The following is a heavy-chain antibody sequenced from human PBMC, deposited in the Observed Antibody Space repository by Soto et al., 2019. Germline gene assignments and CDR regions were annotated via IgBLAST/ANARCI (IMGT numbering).Heavy chain of an antibody. Sequence: QVQLVESGGGLVKPGGSLRLSCAASGFTFSDYYMSWIRQAPVKGLEWVSYITSSGSTIYYADSVKGRFTLSRDNAKNSLYLQMNSLRAEDTAVYYCAREKTAIVTVDYWGQGTLVTVSS. CDR2: ITSSGSTI. CDR3: AREKTAIVTVDY. CDR1: GFTFSDYY. V-gene: IGHV3-11*01. D-gene: IGHD5-18*01. J-gene: IGHJ4*02.